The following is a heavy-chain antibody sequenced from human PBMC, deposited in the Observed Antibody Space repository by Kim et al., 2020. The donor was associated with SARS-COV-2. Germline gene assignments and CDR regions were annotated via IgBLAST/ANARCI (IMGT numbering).Heavy chain of an antibody. D-gene: IGHD5-18*01. CDR1: GDSVSSNSAA. Sequence: SQTLSLTCAISGDSVSSNSAAWNWIRQSPSRGLEWLGRTYYRSKWYNDYAVSVKSRITINPDTSKNQFSLQLNSVTPEDTAVYYCARGMVGGYSYGYDYYYGMDVWGQGTTVTVSS. J-gene: IGHJ6*02. V-gene: IGHV6-1*01. CDR3: ARGMVGGYSYGYDYYYGMDV. CDR2: TYYRSKWYN.